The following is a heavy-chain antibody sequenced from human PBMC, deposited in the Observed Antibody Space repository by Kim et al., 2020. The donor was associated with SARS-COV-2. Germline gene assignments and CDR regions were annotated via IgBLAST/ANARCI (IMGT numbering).Heavy chain of an antibody. CDR3: ARDGRRITMVQGVIIPRYYFDY. Sequence: SVKVSCKASGGTFSSYAISWVRQAPGQGLEWMGGIIPIFGTANYAQKFQGRVTITADESTSTAYMELSSLRSEDTAVYYCARDGRRITMVQGVIIPRYYFDYWGQGTLVTVSS. J-gene: IGHJ4*02. CDR2: IIPIFGTA. CDR1: GGTFSSYA. D-gene: IGHD3-10*01. V-gene: IGHV1-69*13.